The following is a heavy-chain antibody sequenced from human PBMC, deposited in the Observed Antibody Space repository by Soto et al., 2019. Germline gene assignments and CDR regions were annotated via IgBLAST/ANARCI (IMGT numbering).Heavy chain of an antibody. Sequence: QVQLVQSGAEVKKPGASVKVSCKASGYTFTSYDINWVRQATGQGLEWMGWMDPSSGDTGFAQRFRDRVSMTRNTSLSTAYLDLSSLRSEDTAVYYCARPGAIFGVVILWGQGTLVTVSS. CDR2: MDPSSGDT. V-gene: IGHV1-8*01. CDR1: GYTFTSYD. D-gene: IGHD3-3*01. CDR3: ARPGAIFGVVIL. J-gene: IGHJ4*02.